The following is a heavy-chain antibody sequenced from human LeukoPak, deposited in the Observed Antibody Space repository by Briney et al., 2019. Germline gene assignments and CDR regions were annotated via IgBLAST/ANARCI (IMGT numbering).Heavy chain of an antibody. Sequence: GRSLRLSCAASGFTFSSYGMHWVRQAPGKGLEWVAVISYDGSNKYYADSVKGRFTISRDNSKNTLYLQMNSLRAEDTAVYYCARDSLHIASDYWGQGTLVTVSS. CDR3: ARDSLHIASDY. J-gene: IGHJ4*02. CDR1: GFTFSSYG. D-gene: IGHD6-13*01. CDR2: ISYDGSNK. V-gene: IGHV3-30*03.